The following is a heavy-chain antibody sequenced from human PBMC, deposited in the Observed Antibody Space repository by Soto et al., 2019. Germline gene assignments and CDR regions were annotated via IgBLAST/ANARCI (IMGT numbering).Heavy chain of an antibody. J-gene: IGHJ6*02. V-gene: IGHV4-4*02. Sequence: LSLTCAVSAGSISTTNWYVWVRQPPGMGLEWIGEIYHTGTTTYNPSLKSRVTMSVDTSKNQFSLRLSFVTAADTAVYYCATSSGSAYGLDVWGLGATVTVSS. CDR2: IYHTGTT. CDR1: AGSISTTNW. CDR3: ATSSGSAYGLDV. D-gene: IGHD3-10*01.